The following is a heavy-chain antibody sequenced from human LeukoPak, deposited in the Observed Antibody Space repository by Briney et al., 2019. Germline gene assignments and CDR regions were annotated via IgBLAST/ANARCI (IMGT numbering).Heavy chain of an antibody. CDR1: GYTFTSYG. CDR2: ISAYNGNT. Sequence: ASVKVSCKASGYTFTSYGISWVRQAPGQGLEWMGWISAYNGNTNYAQKLQGRVTMTTDTSTSTAYMELRSLRSDDTAVYYCARESLAYYGGDCALEEKDYWGQGTLVTVSS. V-gene: IGHV1-18*01. J-gene: IGHJ4*02. CDR3: ARESLAYYGGDCALEEKDY. D-gene: IGHD2-21*02.